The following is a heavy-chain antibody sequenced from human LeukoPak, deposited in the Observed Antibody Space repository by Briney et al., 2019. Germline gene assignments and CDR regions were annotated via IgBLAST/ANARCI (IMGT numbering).Heavy chain of an antibody. CDR1: GCTLTRYT. V-gene: IGHV3-48*02. CDR2: SSFSSTI. CDR3: ARAPFGSGRQDY. J-gene: IGHJ4*02. Sequence: GSLRHSSAASGCTLTRYTLDWVRPAPGRGPAWISYSSFSSTIYYADSVKGRFTISRDIAKNSLYLQMDSLRDEDTAVYYCARAPFGSGRQDYWGQGTLVTVSS. D-gene: IGHD3-10*01.